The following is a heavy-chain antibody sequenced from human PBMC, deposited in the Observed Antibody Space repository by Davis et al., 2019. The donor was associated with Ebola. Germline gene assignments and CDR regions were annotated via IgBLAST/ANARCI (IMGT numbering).Heavy chain of an antibody. V-gene: IGHV3-33*01. CDR3: ARVRGTGDPDY. D-gene: IGHD7-27*01. CDR1: GFTFRSYG. J-gene: IGHJ4*02. Sequence: GGSLRLSCAASGFTFRSYGMHWVRQAPGKGLEWVAVIWYDGSNKYYADSVKGRFTISRDNSKNTLYLQMNSLRAEDTAVYYCARVRGTGDPDYWGQGTLVTVSS. CDR2: IWYDGSNK.